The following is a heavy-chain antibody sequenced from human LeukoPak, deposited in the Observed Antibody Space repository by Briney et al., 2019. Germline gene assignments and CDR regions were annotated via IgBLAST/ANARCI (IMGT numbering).Heavy chain of an antibody. CDR2: IYYSGST. J-gene: IGHJ5*02. CDR1: GGSIGSGGYY. Sequence: SSQTLSLTCTGSGGSIGSGGYYWSWIRQHPGKGLEWIGYIYYSGSTYYNPSLKSRVTISVDTSKNQFSLKLSSVTAADTAVYYCASSFRLAAAGTNWFDPWGQGTLVTVSS. D-gene: IGHD6-13*01. V-gene: IGHV4-31*03. CDR3: ASSFRLAAAGTNWFDP.